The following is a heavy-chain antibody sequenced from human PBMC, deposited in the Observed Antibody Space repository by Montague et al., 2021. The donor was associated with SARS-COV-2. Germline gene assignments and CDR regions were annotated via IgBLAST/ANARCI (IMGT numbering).Heavy chain of an antibody. CDR2: IDYNGNT. CDR1: GVLFNTDHSNSEF. J-gene: IGHJ4*02. Sequence: SETLSLTCSVSGVLFNTDHSNSEFRSWIRKTLGKVLERIEWIDYNGNTNYNPSLKSRVTISIDTSKRYFSLRMTFLTATDTAVYYCARGHIFGSGARWFEDWGQGTLVTVAS. V-gene: IGHV4-61*03. D-gene: IGHD3-10*01. CDR3: ARGHIFGSGARWFED.